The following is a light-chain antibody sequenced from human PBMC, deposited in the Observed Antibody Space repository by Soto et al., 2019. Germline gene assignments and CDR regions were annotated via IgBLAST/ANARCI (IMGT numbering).Light chain of an antibody. CDR3: LQHNNYPYT. Sequence: DVQMTQSPSAMSASVGDRVTITCRASQDISRFVAWFQQKPGKAPERLIYDSSSLQPGVPSRFSGSGSGTEFTLAISGLQPEDFATYYCLQHNNYPYTFGQATKVDIK. J-gene: IGKJ2*01. CDR1: QDISRF. CDR2: DSS. V-gene: IGKV1-17*03.